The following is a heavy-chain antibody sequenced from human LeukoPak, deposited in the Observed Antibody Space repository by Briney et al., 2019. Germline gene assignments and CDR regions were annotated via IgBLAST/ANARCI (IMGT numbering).Heavy chain of an antibody. V-gene: IGHV3-74*01. CDR3: AKGISSTWYSFVS. Sequence: QPGGSLRLSCAASGFTFSSYWMHWVRQAPGKGLVGVSRINNDGRSTNYADSVKGRFTISRDNAKNTLYLQMNSLRAEDTAVYYCAKGISSTWYSFVSWGQGTLVTVSS. D-gene: IGHD2-15*01. J-gene: IGHJ5*01. CDR2: INNDGRST. CDR1: GFTFSSYW.